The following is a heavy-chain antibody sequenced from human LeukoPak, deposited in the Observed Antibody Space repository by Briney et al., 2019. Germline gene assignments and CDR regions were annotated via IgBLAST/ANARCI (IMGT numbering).Heavy chain of an antibody. Sequence: ASVKVSCKASGYTFTGYGISWVRQAPGQGLEWMGWISAYNGNTNYAQKLQGRVTMTTDTSTSTAYMELRSLRSDDTAVYYCARGIAAAGTDWFDPWGQGTLVTVSS. J-gene: IGHJ5*02. CDR1: GYTFTGYG. D-gene: IGHD6-13*01. CDR2: ISAYNGNT. CDR3: ARGIAAAGTDWFDP. V-gene: IGHV1-18*01.